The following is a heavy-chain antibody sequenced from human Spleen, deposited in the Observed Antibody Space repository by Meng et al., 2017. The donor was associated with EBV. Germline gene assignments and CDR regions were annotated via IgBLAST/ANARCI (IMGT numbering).Heavy chain of an antibody. CDR3: ARGGGYGDYEGWFDP. CDR1: GASINNGGYS. Sequence: QLHLQESCSGPVKPSQTLPLTCAVSGASINNGGYSWSWIRQPPGKGLDWIGYIYQSGSAYYNPSLKSRVTMSVDMSKNQFSLKLSSVTAADTAVYYCARGGGYGDYEGWFDPWGQGTLVTVSS. V-gene: IGHV4-30-2*01. CDR2: IYQSGSA. D-gene: IGHD4-17*01. J-gene: IGHJ5*02.